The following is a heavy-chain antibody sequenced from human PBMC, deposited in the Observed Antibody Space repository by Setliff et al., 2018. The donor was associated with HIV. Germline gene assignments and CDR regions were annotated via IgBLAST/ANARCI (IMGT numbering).Heavy chain of an antibody. Sequence: PSETLSLTCAVYGGSFSGYYWSWIRQPPGQGLEWIGEIIHSGSTTYNPSLKSRVTISVDTSKNQFSLKLTSVTAADTAVYYCARRDGYSLVYWGQGTLVTVSS. CDR2: IIHSGST. D-gene: IGHD5-18*01. CDR3: ARRDGYSLVY. CDR1: GGSFSGYY. V-gene: IGHV4-34*12. J-gene: IGHJ4*02.